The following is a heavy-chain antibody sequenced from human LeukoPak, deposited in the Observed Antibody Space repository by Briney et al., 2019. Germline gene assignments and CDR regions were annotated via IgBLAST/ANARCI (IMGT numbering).Heavy chain of an antibody. V-gene: IGHV3-30-3*01. CDR2: ISYDGSNK. Sequence: GGSLRLYCAASGFTFSSYAMHWVRQAPGKGLEWVAVISYDGSNKYYADSVKGRFTISRDNSKNTLYLQMNSLRAEDTAVYYCARDDGPDVVVPAAIDYWGQGTLVTVSS. D-gene: IGHD2-2*01. J-gene: IGHJ4*02. CDR1: GFTFSSYA. CDR3: ARDDGPDVVVPAAIDY.